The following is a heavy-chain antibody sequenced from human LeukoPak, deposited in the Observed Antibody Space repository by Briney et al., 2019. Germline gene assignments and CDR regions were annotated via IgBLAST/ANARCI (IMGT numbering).Heavy chain of an antibody. D-gene: IGHD3-3*01. CDR2: ISYDGNNK. Sequence: GRSLRLSCAASGFTFSSYGIHWVRQAPGKGLEWVAVISYDGNNKYYADSVKGRFTISRDNSKNTLYLQMNSLRADVTAVYYCAKDRDDFPDYWGQGTLVTVSS. V-gene: IGHV3-30*18. CDR3: AKDRDDFPDY. CDR1: GFTFSSYG. J-gene: IGHJ4*02.